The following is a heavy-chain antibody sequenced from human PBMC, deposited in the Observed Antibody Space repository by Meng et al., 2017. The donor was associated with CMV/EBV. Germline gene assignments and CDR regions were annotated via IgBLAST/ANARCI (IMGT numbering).Heavy chain of an antibody. J-gene: IGHJ6*03. Sequence: GESLKISCAASGFTFSSYWMSWVRQAPGKGLEWVANIKQDGSEKYYVDSVKGRFTISRDNAKNSLYLQMNSLRAEDTAVYYCARGIGYCSRTRGDREEGERGGKG. V-gene: IGHV3-7*01. CDR1: GFTFSSYW. CDR2: IKQDGSEK. CDR3: ARGIGYCSRTRGDREEGER. D-gene: IGHD2-2*01.